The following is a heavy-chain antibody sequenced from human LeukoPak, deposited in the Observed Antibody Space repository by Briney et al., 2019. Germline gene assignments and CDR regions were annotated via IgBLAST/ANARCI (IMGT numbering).Heavy chain of an antibody. Sequence: QPGGSLRLSCAASGFTVSSNYMSWVRQAPGKGLEWVSVIYSGGSTYYADSVKGRFTISRDNSKNTLYLQMNSLRAEDTAVYYCAREQGVLRWSDWFDPWGQGTPVTGSS. V-gene: IGHV3-66*02. CDR3: AREQGVLRWSDWFDP. D-gene: IGHD2-21*01. CDR2: IYSGGST. J-gene: IGHJ5*01. CDR1: GFTVSSNY.